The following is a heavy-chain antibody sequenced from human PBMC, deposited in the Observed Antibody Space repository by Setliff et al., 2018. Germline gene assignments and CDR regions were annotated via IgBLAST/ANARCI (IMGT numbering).Heavy chain of an antibody. CDR2: IYYSGST. V-gene: IGHV4-59*01. J-gene: IGHJ4*02. CDR1: GGSISSYY. Sequence: KTSETLSLTCTVSGGSISSYYWSWIRQPQGKGLEWIGYIYYSGSTNYNPSLKSRVTISVDTSKNQFSLKLSSVTAADTSVYYCAADTFDSNAQAFDYCGQGTLVTVSS. CDR3: AADTFDSNAQAFDY. D-gene: IGHD3-22*01.